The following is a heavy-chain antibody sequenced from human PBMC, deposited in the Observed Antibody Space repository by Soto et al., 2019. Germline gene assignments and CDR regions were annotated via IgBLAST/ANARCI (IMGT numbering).Heavy chain of an antibody. CDR1: GGSFSFYY. CDR2: INHSGST. Sequence: SETLSLTCAVSGGSFSFYYWSWIRQPPGKELEWIGEINHSGSTNYNSSLKSRVTISVDTSKNQFSLKLSSVTAADTAVYYCATRFYDSSGYYLFYFDSWGQGTLVTVSS. V-gene: IGHV4-34*01. CDR3: ATRFYDSSGYYLFYFDS. D-gene: IGHD3-22*01. J-gene: IGHJ4*02.